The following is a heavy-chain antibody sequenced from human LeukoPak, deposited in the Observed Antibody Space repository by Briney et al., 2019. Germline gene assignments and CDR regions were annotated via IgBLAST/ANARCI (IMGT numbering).Heavy chain of an antibody. CDR2: INPNSGGT. J-gene: IGHJ6*03. D-gene: IGHD2-2*01. CDR1: GYTFTGYY. CDR3: ARVFVVVPAARSGSYYYYYMDV. V-gene: IGHV1-2*02. Sequence: GASVKVSCKASGYTFTGYYMHWVRQAPGQGLEWMGWINPNSGGTNYAQKFQGRVTMTRDTSISTAYMELSRLRSDDTAVYYCARVFVVVPAARSGSYYYYYMDVWGKGTTVTVSS.